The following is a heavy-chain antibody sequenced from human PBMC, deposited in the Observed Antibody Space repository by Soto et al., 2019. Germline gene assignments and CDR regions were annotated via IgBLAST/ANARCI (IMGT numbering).Heavy chain of an antibody. CDR3: VKDTLGGMTPVFMPGPD. J-gene: IGHJ4*02. Sequence: VQLVESGGGVVQPGRSLRLSCAASGLTFSTYGFHWVRQAPGKGLEWVAVISNDVRNIHYAESVKGRFTISRDNSKNTLYLQMNSLSPNVTAVYYCVKDTLGGMTPVFMPGPDWGQGTLVTVSS. CDR1: GLTFSTYG. CDR2: ISNDVRNI. D-gene: IGHD2-2*01. V-gene: IGHV3-30*18.